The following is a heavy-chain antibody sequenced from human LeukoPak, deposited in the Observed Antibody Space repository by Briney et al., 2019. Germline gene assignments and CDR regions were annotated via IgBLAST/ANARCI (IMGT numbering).Heavy chain of an antibody. V-gene: IGHV4-30-4*01. Sequence: SETLSLTCTVSGGSISSGDYYWSWIRQPPGKGLEWIGYIYYSGSTYYNPSLKSRVTISVDTSKNQFSLKLSSVTAADTAVYYCARDPGRPASTVTTSGGELDWGQGTLVTVSS. D-gene: IGHD4-17*01. CDR1: GGSISSGDYY. CDR2: IYYSGST. J-gene: IGHJ4*02. CDR3: ARDPGRPASTVTTSGGELD.